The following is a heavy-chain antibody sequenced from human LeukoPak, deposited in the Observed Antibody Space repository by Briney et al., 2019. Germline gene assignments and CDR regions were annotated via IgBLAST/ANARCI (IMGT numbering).Heavy chain of an antibody. D-gene: IGHD6-19*01. CDR1: GFTFSSYS. J-gene: IGHJ4*03. CDR2: ISSSSSYI. V-gene: IGHV3-21*01. CDR3: AKVPLSSSGWDREYYFDY. Sequence: PGGSLRLSRAASGFTFSSYSMNWVRQAPGKGLEWVSSISSSSSYIYYADSVKGRFTISRDNSKNTLYLQMNSLRAEDTAVYYCAKVPLSSSGWDREYYFDYWGKGTTVTVSS.